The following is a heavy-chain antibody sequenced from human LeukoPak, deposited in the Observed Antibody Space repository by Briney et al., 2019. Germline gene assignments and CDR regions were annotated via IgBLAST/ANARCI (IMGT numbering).Heavy chain of an antibody. D-gene: IGHD3-22*01. CDR1: GFTFSSYE. V-gene: IGHV3-21*01. Sequence: PGGSLRLSCAASGFTFSSYEMNWVRQAPGKGLEWVSSISTSSSYIYFADSVKGRFTISRDNAKNSLSLQMNSLRADDTAVYYCARGQIYYDGSGFDYWGQGTLVTVSS. CDR3: ARGQIYYDGSGFDY. CDR2: ISTSSSYI. J-gene: IGHJ4*02.